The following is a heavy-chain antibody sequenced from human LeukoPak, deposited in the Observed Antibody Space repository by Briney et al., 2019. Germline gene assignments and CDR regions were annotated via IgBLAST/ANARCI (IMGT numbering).Heavy chain of an antibody. CDR1: GFTFSSYS. CDR3: ARDAGASYTPFGY. Sequence: GGSLRLSCAASGFTFSSYSMNWVRQAPGKGLEWVSSISSSSTYIYYADSVKGRFTISRDNAKNSLYLQMNSLRAEDTAVYYCARDAGASYTPFGYWGQGTLVTVSS. J-gene: IGHJ4*02. D-gene: IGHD1-26*01. CDR2: ISSSSTYI. V-gene: IGHV3-21*01.